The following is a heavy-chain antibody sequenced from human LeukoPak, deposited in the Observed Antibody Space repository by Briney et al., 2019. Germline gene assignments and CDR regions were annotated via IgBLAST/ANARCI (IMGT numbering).Heavy chain of an antibody. CDR1: GGSISSYY. Sequence: SETLSLTCTVSGGSISSYYWSWIRQPPGKGLEWIGYIYYSGSTNYNPSLKSRVTISVDTSKNQFSLKLSSVTAADTAVYYCAREFWYDYYYMGVWGKGTTVTVSS. CDR2: IYYSGST. J-gene: IGHJ6*03. CDR3: AREFWYDYYYMGV. V-gene: IGHV4-59*12.